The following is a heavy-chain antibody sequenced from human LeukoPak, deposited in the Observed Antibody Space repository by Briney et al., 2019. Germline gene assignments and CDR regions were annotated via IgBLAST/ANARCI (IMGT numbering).Heavy chain of an antibody. D-gene: IGHD3-3*02. CDR1: GGSISSSSYY. CDR2: IYYSGST. J-gene: IGHJ4*02. Sequence: SETLSLTCTVSGGSISSSSYYWGWIRQPPGKGLEWIGSIYYSGSTYYNPSLKSRVTISVDTSKNQFSLKLSSVTAADTAVYYCARHHFHFDYWGQGTLVTVSS. CDR3: ARHHFHFDY. V-gene: IGHV4-39*01.